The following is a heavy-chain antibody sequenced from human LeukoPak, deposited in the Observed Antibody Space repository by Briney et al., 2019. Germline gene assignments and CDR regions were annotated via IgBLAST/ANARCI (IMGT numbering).Heavy chain of an antibody. CDR1: GYTFTSYG. CDR3: ARVPAADSGFDP. Sequence: ASVKVSCKASGYTFTSYGINWVRQATGQGLEWMGWMNPSSGNTGYAQKFQGRVTMTRNTSISTAYMELSSLRSEDTAVYYCARVPAADSGFDPWGQGTLVTVSS. CDR2: MNPSSGNT. V-gene: IGHV1-8*02. J-gene: IGHJ5*02. D-gene: IGHD2-2*01.